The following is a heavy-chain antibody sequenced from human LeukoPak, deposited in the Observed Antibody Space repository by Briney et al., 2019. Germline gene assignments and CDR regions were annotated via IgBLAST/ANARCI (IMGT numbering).Heavy chain of an antibody. D-gene: IGHD3-9*01. Sequence: GGSLRLSCAASGFTFSDYYMSWIRQAPGKRLEWVAFIRYDGSNKYYADSVKGRFTISRDNSKNTLYLQMNSLRAEDTAVYYCANRARYFDLGYWGQGTLVTVSS. CDR1: GFTFSDYY. CDR2: IRYDGSNK. J-gene: IGHJ4*02. CDR3: ANRARYFDLGY. V-gene: IGHV3-30*02.